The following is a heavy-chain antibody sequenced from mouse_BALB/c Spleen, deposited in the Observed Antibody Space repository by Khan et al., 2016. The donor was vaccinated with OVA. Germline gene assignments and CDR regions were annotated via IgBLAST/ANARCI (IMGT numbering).Heavy chain of an antibody. CDR1: GFSLTDYG. CDR3: AKGVWSYYFALDY. Sequence: QVQLKESGPGLVAPSQSLSITCTVSGFSLTDYGVSWIRQPPGKGLEWLGVIWGGGSTYYNSALRSKLTIRKDNSKSQVFLKMNSLQTDDKAMYYCAKGVWSYYFALDYWGQGTSVTVSS. D-gene: IGHD2-10*02. V-gene: IGHV2-6-5*01. CDR2: IWGGGST. J-gene: IGHJ4*01.